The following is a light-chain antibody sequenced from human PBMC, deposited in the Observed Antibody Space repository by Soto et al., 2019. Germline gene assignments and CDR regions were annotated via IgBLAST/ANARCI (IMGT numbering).Light chain of an antibody. CDR1: QSISSY. CDR3: QQTYSTPYT. V-gene: IGKV1-39*01. CDR2: AAS. J-gene: IGKJ2*01. Sequence: DIPMTQSPSSLSASVGDRVTITCRTSQSISSYLNWYLQKPGKAPQLLIYAASSLQSGVPSRFSGSGSGTDFTLTISSLQPEDFATYFCQQTYSTPYTFGQGTKLEIK.